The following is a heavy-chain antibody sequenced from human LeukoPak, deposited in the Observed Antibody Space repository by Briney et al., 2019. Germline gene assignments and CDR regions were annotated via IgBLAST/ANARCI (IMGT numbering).Heavy chain of an antibody. J-gene: IGHJ6*03. D-gene: IGHD2-2*01. Sequence: SVKVSCKASGRTFSSYAISWVRQAPGQGLEWMGRIIPIFGTANYAQKFQGRVTITADKSTSTAYMELSSLRSEGTAVYSYATVLFVVVQSDNPTVYYYYMDVWGKGTTVTVSS. CDR3: ATVLFVVVQSDNPTVYYYYMDV. CDR1: GRTFSSYA. V-gene: IGHV1-69*06. CDR2: IIPIFGTA.